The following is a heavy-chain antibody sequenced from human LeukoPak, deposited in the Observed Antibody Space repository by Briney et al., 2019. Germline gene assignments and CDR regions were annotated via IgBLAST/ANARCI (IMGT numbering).Heavy chain of an antibody. CDR3: ARLGYSSWYYFDY. CDR2: INSDGYSL. CDR1: GFTFSSYW. J-gene: IGHJ4*02. V-gene: IGHV3-74*01. Sequence: PGGSLRLSCAASGFTFSSYWMHWVRQAPGKGLVWVSRINSDGYSLSYADSVKGRFTISRDNAKNTLYLQMNSLRAEDTAVYYCARLGYSSWYYFDYWGQGSLVTVSS. D-gene: IGHD6-13*01.